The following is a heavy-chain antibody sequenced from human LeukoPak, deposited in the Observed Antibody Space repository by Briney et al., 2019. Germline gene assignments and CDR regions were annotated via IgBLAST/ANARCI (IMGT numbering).Heavy chain of an antibody. Sequence: PGGSLRLSCAASAFTFRSYAMIWVRQAPGKGLEWVGRVKSKADVGTTDYAVPVKGRFTISRDDSKNTLHLQMNSLKTEDTAVYFCASSRITHNAFDIWGQGTMVTVSS. CDR3: ASSRITHNAFDI. CDR1: AFTFRSYA. D-gene: IGHD3-10*01. CDR2: VKSKADVGTT. J-gene: IGHJ3*02. V-gene: IGHV3-15*01.